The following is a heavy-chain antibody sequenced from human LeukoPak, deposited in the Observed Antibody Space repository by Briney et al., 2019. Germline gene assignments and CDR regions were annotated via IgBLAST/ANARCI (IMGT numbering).Heavy chain of an antibody. Sequence: PGRSLRLSCAASGFSCSNYGMHWVRQAPGKGLEWVAMISYDGKSQHYGDSVKGRFTISRDNSKNMLYLQMNSLRAEDTAVYYCARDPSLRVTLDYWGQGTLVTVSS. CDR3: ARDPSLRVTLDY. CDR1: GFSCSNYG. J-gene: IGHJ4*02. D-gene: IGHD5/OR15-5a*01. CDR2: ISYDGKSQ. V-gene: IGHV3-30*03.